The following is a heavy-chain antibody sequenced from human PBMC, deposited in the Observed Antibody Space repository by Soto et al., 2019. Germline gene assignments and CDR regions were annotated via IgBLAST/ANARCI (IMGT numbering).Heavy chain of an antibody. D-gene: IGHD3-22*01. Sequence: SETLSLTCTVSGGSTSSPRYYWSWIRQSPGKGLEWIGYISYSGTTYYKTSLKSRTTISKDTSKNQFSLKLSSVTAADKAVYFCVRKYYYDTSGYYYAWYFDLWGRGTLVTVSS. CDR3: VRKYYYDTSGYYYAWYFDL. V-gene: IGHV4-30-4*01. J-gene: IGHJ2*01. CDR1: GGSTSSPRYY. CDR2: ISYSGTT.